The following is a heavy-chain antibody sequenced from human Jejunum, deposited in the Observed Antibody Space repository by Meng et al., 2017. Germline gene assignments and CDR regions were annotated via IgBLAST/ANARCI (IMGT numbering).Heavy chain of an antibody. Sequence: GESLKISCAASGFTFSNVWMSWVRQAPGKGLEWVGRIKTETEGGTTDYGVPVKGRFSISRDDSKNTLYLQMDSLKNEDTAVYYCTTDRVGVTLLQFHHWGQGTLVTVSS. CDR2: IKTETEGGTT. D-gene: IGHD1-26*01. V-gene: IGHV3-15*01. CDR1: GFTFSNVW. J-gene: IGHJ1*01. CDR3: TTDRVGVTLLQFHH.